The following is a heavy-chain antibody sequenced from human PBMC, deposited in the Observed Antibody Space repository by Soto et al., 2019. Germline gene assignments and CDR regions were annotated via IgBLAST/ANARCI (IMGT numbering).Heavy chain of an antibody. V-gene: IGHV6-1*01. CDR1: GDRVSSNSAV. CDR2: TYYRSKWYN. Sequence: PSQTLSLTCVISGDRVSSNSAVCNWIRHSPSRGLEWLGRTYYRSKWYNDYAVSVKSRITINPGTSKNQFSLQLNSVTPEDTAVYYCARGLWGSGGPAHLLDYWGRGTLVTVSS. J-gene: IGHJ4*02. D-gene: IGHD6-25*01. CDR3: ARGLWGSGGPAHLLDY.